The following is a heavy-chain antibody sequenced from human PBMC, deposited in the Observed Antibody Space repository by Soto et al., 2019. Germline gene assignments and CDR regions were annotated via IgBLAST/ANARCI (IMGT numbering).Heavy chain of an antibody. Sequence: SETLSLTCTVSGGSISSGGYYWSWIRQHPGKGLEWIGYIYYSGSTYYNPSLKSRVTISMDTSKNQFSLRLSSVTAADTALYYCARATGADKEDYWGQGTLVTVSS. CDR3: ARATGADKEDY. J-gene: IGHJ4*02. V-gene: IGHV4-31*03. CDR1: GGSISSGGYY. CDR2: IYYSGST. D-gene: IGHD3-10*01.